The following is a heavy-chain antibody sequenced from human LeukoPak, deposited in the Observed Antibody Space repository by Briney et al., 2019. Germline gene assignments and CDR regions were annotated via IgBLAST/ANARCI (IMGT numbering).Heavy chain of an antibody. CDR3: AKLGIVVVVAATTWFDP. CDR1: GFTFSSYA. J-gene: IGHJ5*02. CDR2: ISGSGGST. D-gene: IGHD2-15*01. Sequence: GGSLRLSCAASGFTFSSYAMSWVRQAPGKGLEWVSAISGSGGSTYYADSVKGRFTISRDNSKNTPYLQMNSLRAEDTAVYYCAKLGIVVVVAATTWFDPWGQGTLVTVSS. V-gene: IGHV3-23*01.